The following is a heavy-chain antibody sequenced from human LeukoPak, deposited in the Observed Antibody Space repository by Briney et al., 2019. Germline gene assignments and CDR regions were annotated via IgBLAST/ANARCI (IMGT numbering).Heavy chain of an antibody. CDR3: ARMSIAAASPFDP. D-gene: IGHD6-13*01. Sequence: GESLKISCKGSGYNFTNYWIGWVRQMPGKGLEWMGIIYPGDSDTRYRPSFQGQVTISADKSISTAYLQWSSLKASDSAMYYCARMSIAAASPFDPWGQGTLVTVSS. V-gene: IGHV5-51*01. CDR2: IYPGDSDT. J-gene: IGHJ5*02. CDR1: GYNFTNYW.